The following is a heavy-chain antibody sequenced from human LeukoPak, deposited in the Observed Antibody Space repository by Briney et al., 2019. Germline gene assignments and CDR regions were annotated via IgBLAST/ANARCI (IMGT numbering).Heavy chain of an antibody. Sequence: GGSLRLSCAASGFIFSSYSMNWVRQAPGKWLEWVSYIIIASNTIYYADSMKGRFTISRDNAKNSLYLQMNSLRAEDTDMYYCARDGWFGDNNWFDPWGQGTLVTVSS. D-gene: IGHD3-10*01. CDR3: ARDGWFGDNNWFDP. J-gene: IGHJ5*02. CDR2: IIIASNTI. CDR1: GFIFSSYS. V-gene: IGHV3-48*01.